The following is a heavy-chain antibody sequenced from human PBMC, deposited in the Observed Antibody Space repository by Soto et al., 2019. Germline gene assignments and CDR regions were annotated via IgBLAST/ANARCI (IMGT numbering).Heavy chain of an antibody. V-gene: IGHV1-69*02. CDR1: GGTFSSYT. CDR2: IIPILGIA. CDR3: ARGGSSSWYGTPNYYYYGLDV. J-gene: IGHJ6*02. Sequence: QVQLVQSGAEVKKPGSSVKVSCKASGGTFSSYTISWVRQAPGHGLEWMGRIIPILGIANYAQKFQGRVTITADKSTSTAYMELSSLRSEDTAVYYCARGGSSSWYGTPNYYYYGLDVLGQGTTVTVSS. D-gene: IGHD6-13*01.